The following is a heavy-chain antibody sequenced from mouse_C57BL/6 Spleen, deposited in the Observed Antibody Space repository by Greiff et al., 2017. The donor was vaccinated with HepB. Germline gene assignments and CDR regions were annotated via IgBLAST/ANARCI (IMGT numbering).Heavy chain of an antibody. D-gene: IGHD2-4*01. V-gene: IGHV5-9-1*02. CDR2: ISSGGDYI. CDR1: GFTFSRYA. CDR3: TIDYDYGGFAY. J-gene: IGHJ3*01. Sequence: EVQRVESGAGLVKPGGSLKLSCAASGFTFSRYAMSWVRQTPEKRLEWVAYISSGGDYIYYADTVKGRFTISRDNARNTLYLQMSSLKSEDTAMYYCTIDYDYGGFAYWGQGTLVTVSA.